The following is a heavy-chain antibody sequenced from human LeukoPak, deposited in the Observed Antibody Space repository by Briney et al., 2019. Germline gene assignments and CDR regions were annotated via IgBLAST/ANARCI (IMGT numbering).Heavy chain of an antibody. CDR2: INPNNGGT. V-gene: IGHV1-2*02. CDR3: ARGSGYNWFDP. Sequence: ASVKVSCKASGYTFTGFHIHWVRQAPGQGLEWMGWINPNNGGTNYAQNFQGRVTMTRDTSVSTAYMELSSLTSDDTAVYFCARGSGYNWFDPGAREPWSPSPQ. CDR1: GYTFTGFH. J-gene: IGHJ5*02.